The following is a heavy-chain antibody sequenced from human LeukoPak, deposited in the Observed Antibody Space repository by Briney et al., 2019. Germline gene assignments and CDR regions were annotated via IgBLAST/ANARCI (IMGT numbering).Heavy chain of an antibody. CDR3: AKGVTSGWRTFDY. CDR1: GFTFSSYA. V-gene: IGHV3-23*01. D-gene: IGHD6-19*01. J-gene: IGHJ4*02. Sequence: PGGSLRLSCAASGFTFSSYAMSWVRQAPGKGLEWVSVINNSGGSTHYADSVKGRFTISRDNSKSTPYLQMNGLRAEDTAVYYCAKGVTSGWRTFDYWGQGTLVTVSS. CDR2: INNSGGST.